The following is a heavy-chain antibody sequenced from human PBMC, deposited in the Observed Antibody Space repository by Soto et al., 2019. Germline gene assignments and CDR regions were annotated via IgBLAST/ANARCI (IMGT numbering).Heavy chain of an antibody. V-gene: IGHV1-46*01. CDR2: INPSGGST. CDR3: ATAWIS. D-gene: IGHD1-1*01. CDR1: GYTFTSYD. Sequence: GASVKVSCKASGYTFTSYDINWVRQAPGQGLEWMGIINPSGGSTTYAQKFQGRVTMTRDTSTSTVYMELSSLRSEDTAVYYCATAWISWGQGTLVTSPQ. J-gene: IGHJ5*02.